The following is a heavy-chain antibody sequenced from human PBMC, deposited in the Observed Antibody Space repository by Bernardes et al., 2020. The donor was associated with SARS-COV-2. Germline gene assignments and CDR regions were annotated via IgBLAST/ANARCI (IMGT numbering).Heavy chain of an antibody. D-gene: IGHD3-3*01. CDR1: GGSFSGYY. Sequence: SETLSLTCAVYGGSFSGYYWSWIRQPPGKGLEWIGEINHSGSTNYNPSLKSRVTISVDTSKNQFSLKLSSVTAADTAVYYCARASRNFWSGQVYDYWGQGTLVTVSS. V-gene: IGHV4-34*01. CDR2: INHSGST. J-gene: IGHJ4*02. CDR3: ARASRNFWSGQVYDY.